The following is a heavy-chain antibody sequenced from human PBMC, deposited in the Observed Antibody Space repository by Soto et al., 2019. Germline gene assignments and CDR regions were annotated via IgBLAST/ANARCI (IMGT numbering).Heavy chain of an antibody. CDR3: AKADAGYSSGWYGNWFDP. D-gene: IGHD6-19*01. CDR2: ISGSGGST. Sequence: GGSLRLSCAASGFTFSSYAMSWVRQAPGKGLEWVSAISGSGGSTYYADSVKGWFTISRDNSKNTLYLQMNSLRAEDTAVYYCAKADAGYSSGWYGNWFDPWGQGTLVTVSS. V-gene: IGHV3-23*01. CDR1: GFTFSSYA. J-gene: IGHJ5*02.